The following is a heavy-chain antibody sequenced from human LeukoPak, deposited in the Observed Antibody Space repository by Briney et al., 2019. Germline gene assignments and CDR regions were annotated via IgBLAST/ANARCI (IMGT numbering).Heavy chain of an antibody. V-gene: IGHV3-11*04. Sequence: PGGSLRLSSAPSVFTFSDYYMSWIRQAPGKGLEWVSYISSSGSSIYYADSVKGRFTISSDNAKNSLYLQMNSQRAEDTAVYNCARDIYCSGGSCGNFDHWGRGTLVTVTS. J-gene: IGHJ2*01. CDR2: ISSSGSSI. CDR3: ARDIYCSGGSCGNFDH. D-gene: IGHD2-15*01. CDR1: VFTFSDYY.